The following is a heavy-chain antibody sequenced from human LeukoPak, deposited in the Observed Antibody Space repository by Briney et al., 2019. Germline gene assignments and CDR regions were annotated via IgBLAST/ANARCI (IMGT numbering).Heavy chain of an antibody. V-gene: IGHV3-74*01. J-gene: IGHJ4*02. CDR2: INSDGSST. D-gene: IGHD2-2*01. CDR3: ARVGCSSTSCYRVYYFDY. CDR1: GFTFSSYW. Sequence: GGSPRLSCAASGFTFSSYWMHWVRQAPGKGLVWVSRINSDGSSTSYADSVKGRFTISRDNAKNTLYLQMNSLRAEDTAVYYCARVGCSSTSCYRVYYFDYWGQGTLVTVSS.